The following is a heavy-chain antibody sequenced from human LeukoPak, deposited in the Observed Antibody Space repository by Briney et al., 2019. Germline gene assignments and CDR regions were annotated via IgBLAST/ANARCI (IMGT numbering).Heavy chain of an antibody. CDR1: GGTFSSYA. Sequence: SVKVSCKASGGTFSSYAISWLRQAPGQGLEWMGGIIPIFGTANYAQKFQGRVTITADESTSTAYMELSSLRSEDTAVYYCARGRIGVVIWAHAFDIWGQGTMVTVSS. CDR2: IIPIFGTA. D-gene: IGHD3-3*01. J-gene: IGHJ3*02. CDR3: ARGRIGVVIWAHAFDI. V-gene: IGHV1-69*13.